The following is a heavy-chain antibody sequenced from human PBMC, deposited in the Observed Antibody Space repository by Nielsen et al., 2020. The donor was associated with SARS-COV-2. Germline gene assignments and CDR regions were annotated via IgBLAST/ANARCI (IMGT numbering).Heavy chain of an antibody. CDR2: ISAYNGST. CDR3: ARDRGVVEQQLPKGTRYYYYGMDV. D-gene: IGHD6-13*01. V-gene: IGHV1-18*01. CDR1: GYTFTSYG. Sequence: ASVKVSCKASGYTFTSYGISWVRQAPGQGLEWMGWISAYNGSTNYAQKLQGRVTMTTDTSTSTAYMELRSLRSDDTAVYYCARDRGVVEQQLPKGTRYYYYGMDVWGQGTTVTVSS. J-gene: IGHJ6*02.